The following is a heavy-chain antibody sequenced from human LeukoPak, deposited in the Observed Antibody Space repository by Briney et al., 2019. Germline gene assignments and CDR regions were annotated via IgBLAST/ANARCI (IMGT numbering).Heavy chain of an antibody. CDR2: IYYSGST. CDR3: ARVGYGDYREDY. D-gene: IGHD4-17*01. CDR1: GGSISSGDYY. V-gene: IGHV4-30-4*01. Sequence: TLSLTCTVSGGSISSGDYYWSWIRQPPGKGLEWIGYIYYSGSTYYNPSLKSRVTISVDPSKNQFSLKLSSVTAADTAVYYCARVGYGDYREDYWGQGTLVTVSS. J-gene: IGHJ4*02.